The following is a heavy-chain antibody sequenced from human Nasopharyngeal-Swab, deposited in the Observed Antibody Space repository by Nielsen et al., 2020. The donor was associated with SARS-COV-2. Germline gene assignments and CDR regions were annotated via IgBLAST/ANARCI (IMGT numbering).Heavy chain of an antibody. V-gene: IGHV1-3*01. J-gene: IGHJ6*03. D-gene: IGHD2-2*01. CDR2: INAGNGNT. CDR1: GFTFTSYA. Sequence: GGSLRLSCAASGFTFTSYAMHWVRQAPGQRLEWMGWINAGNGNTKYSQKFQGRVTITRDTSASTAYMELSSLRSEDTAVYYCARGGYCSSTSCASYYYYMDVWGKGTTVTVSS. CDR3: ARGGYCSSTSCASYYYYMDV.